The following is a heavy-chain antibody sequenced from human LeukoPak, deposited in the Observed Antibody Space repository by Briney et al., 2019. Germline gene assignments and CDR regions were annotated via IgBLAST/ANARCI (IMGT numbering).Heavy chain of an antibody. Sequence: ASVKVSCQASGYILPNYGITWVRPAPGQGLEWMGWISGYNADTDSAQKVQGRLTMTTDTSTNTAYMELRSLRSDDTAVYYCARFFCNNGVCHRAFDIWGQGTMVTVSS. J-gene: IGHJ3*02. CDR2: ISGYNADT. V-gene: IGHV1-18*01. CDR1: GYILPNYG. CDR3: ARFFCNNGVCHRAFDI. D-gene: IGHD2-8*01.